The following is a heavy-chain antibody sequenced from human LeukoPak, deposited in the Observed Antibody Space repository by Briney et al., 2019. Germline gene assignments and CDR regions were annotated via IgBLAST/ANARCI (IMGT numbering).Heavy chain of an antibody. Sequence: GGSLRLSCAASGFTFSSYEMNWVRQAPGKGLEWVSSISSSSSYIYYADSVKGRFTISRDNAKNSLYLQMNSLRAEDTAVYYCARDKYSYGPLDYGDYWGQGTLVTVSS. CDR1: GFTFSSYE. D-gene: IGHD5-18*01. CDR2: ISSSSSYI. CDR3: ARDKYSYGPLDYGDY. V-gene: IGHV3-21*01. J-gene: IGHJ4*02.